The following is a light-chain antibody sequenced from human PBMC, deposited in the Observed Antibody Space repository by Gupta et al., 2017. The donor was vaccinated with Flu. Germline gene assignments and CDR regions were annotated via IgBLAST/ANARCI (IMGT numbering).Light chain of an antibody. CDR2: HDH. CDR3: RASDSNTSV. Sequence: SYVLTQPPSMSVSPGQTASITCAGHNLENKRVSWYRQKPAQTPVLVMYHDHTRTSGSPDRFSGCNSGDTATLTITGTNAGDEDDYYCRASDSNTSVFGPGTKVTVL. V-gene: IGLV3-1*01. CDR1: NLENKR. J-gene: IGLJ1*01.